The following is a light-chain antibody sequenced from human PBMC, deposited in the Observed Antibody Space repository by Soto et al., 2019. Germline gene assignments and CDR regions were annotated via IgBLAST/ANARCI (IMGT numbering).Light chain of an antibody. Sequence: QSALTQPASVSGSAGQSITISCSGTMRDVGAYNLVSWYQQHPGTAPKLIIYEVRNRPSGISSRFSGSRSGNTASLTNSGLQPEDEGDYYCSAYTARSPLVFGGGTQLTVL. CDR1: MRDVGAYNL. CDR3: SAYTARSPLV. CDR2: EVR. J-gene: IGLJ3*02. V-gene: IGLV2-14*01.